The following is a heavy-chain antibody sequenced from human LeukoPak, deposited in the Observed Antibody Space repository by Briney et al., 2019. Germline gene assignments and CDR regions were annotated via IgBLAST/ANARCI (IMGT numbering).Heavy chain of an antibody. D-gene: IGHD3-10*01. CDR2: IWYDGSNK. J-gene: IGHJ4*02. Sequence: PGGSLRLSCAASGFTFSSYGMHWVRQAPGKGLEWVAVIWYDGSNKYYADSVKGRFTISRDNSKNTLYLQMNSLRAEDTAVYYCARDLGATDYYGSGSYPGYWGQGTLVTVSS. V-gene: IGHV3-33*01. CDR1: GFTFSSYG. CDR3: ARDLGATDYYGSGSYPGY.